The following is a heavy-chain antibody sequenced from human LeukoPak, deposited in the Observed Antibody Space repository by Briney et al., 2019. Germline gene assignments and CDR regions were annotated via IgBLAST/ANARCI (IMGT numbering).Heavy chain of an antibody. CDR1: GFTFGDYV. V-gene: IGHV3-23*01. J-gene: IGHJ4*02. Sequence: GGSLRLSCTASGFTFGDYVMSWFRQAPGKGLEWVSAISGSGGSTYYADSVKGRFTISRDNSKNTLYLQMNSLRAEDTAVYYCAKVRQWQYFDYWGQGTLVTVSS. CDR2: ISGSGGST. CDR3: AKVRQWQYFDY. D-gene: IGHD6-19*01.